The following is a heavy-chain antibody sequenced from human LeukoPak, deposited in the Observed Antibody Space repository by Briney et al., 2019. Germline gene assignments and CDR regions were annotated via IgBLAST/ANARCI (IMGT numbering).Heavy chain of an antibody. J-gene: IGHJ6*03. Sequence: SETLSLTCAVYGGSFSGYYWSWIRQPPGKGLEWIGEINHSGSTNYNPSLKSRVTISVDTSKNQFSLKLSSVTAADTAVYYCASLDSNYYDSSGYYSRHRGGAWYYYMDVWGKGTTVTISS. CDR2: INHSGST. CDR3: ASLDSNYYDSSGYYSRHRGGAWYYYMDV. D-gene: IGHD3-22*01. V-gene: IGHV4-34*01. CDR1: GGSFSGYY.